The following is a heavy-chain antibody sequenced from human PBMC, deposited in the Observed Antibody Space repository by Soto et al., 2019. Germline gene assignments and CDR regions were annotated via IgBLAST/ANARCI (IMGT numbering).Heavy chain of an antibody. D-gene: IGHD3-3*01. CDR3: ARVIFGRGNWFDP. V-gene: IGHV4-30-2*01. J-gene: IGHJ5*02. CDR1: GGSISSGGYS. Sequence: SETLSLTCAVSGGSISSGGYSCSWIRQTPGKGLEWIGYIYHSGSTYYNPSLKSRVTISVDRSKNQFSLKLTSVTAADTAVYYCARVIFGRGNWFDPWGQGTLVTVSS. CDR2: IYHSGST.